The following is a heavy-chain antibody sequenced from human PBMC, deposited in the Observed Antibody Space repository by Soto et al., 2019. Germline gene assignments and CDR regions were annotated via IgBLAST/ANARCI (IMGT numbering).Heavy chain of an antibody. Sequence: GGSLRLSCAASGFTFSSYAMHWVRQAPGKGLEWVAVISYDGSNKYYADSVKGRFTISRDNSKNTLYLQVNSLRAEDTAVYYCARLEAAEAYYYYYYGMDVWGQGTTVTVSS. CDR3: ARLEAAEAYYYYYYGMDV. V-gene: IGHV3-30-3*01. CDR1: GFTFSSYA. CDR2: ISYDGSNK. J-gene: IGHJ6*02. D-gene: IGHD6-13*01.